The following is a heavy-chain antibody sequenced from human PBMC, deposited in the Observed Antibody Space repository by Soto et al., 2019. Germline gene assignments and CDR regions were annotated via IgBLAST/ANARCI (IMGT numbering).Heavy chain of an antibody. D-gene: IGHD3-10*01. V-gene: IGHV3-74*01. J-gene: IGHJ4*02. CDR2: INSDGSRT. Sequence: EVQLVESGGGLVQPGGSLRLSCAASGFTFSSYCMHWVRQAPGKGLVWVSRINSDGSRTRYADSVKGRLTISRDHAKNTLYLQMNSLRAEDTAVYYCAREVVRGVNHPYFDYWGQGTLVTVSS. CDR3: AREVVRGVNHPYFDY. CDR1: GFTFSSYC.